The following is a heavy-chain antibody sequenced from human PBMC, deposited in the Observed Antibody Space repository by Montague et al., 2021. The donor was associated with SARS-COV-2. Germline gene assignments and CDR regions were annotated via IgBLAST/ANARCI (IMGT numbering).Heavy chain of an antibody. CDR1: GFTFSSHA. Sequence: SLRLSCAASGFTFSSHAMSWVRQAPGKGLEWVPAIIGSGGSTYYADSVKGRITISRDNSTNTLYLQMNSLRAEDTAVYYCAKDRELWFGELLPVDYWGQGTLVTVSS. CDR2: IIGSGGST. V-gene: IGHV3-23*01. D-gene: IGHD3-10*01. J-gene: IGHJ4*02. CDR3: AKDRELWFGELLPVDY.